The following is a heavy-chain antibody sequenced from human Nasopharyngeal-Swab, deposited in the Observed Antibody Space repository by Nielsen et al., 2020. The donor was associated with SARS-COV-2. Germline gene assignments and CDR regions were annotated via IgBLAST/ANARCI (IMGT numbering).Heavy chain of an antibody. CDR3: ARLRYYSSDY. V-gene: IGHV3-48*02. D-gene: IGHD1-26*01. Sequence: GESLKISCAASELTFNTYDMNWVRQAPGKGLEWLSYISSSSRTIYYADSVKGRFTISRDNAKNSLYLQMNTLGDEDTAVYYCARLRYYSSDYWGQGTLVTVSS. CDR1: ELTFNTYD. J-gene: IGHJ4*02. CDR2: ISSSSRTI.